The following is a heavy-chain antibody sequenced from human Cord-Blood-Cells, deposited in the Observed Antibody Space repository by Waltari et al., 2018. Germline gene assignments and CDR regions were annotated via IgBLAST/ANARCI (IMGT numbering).Heavy chain of an antibody. J-gene: IGHJ2*01. D-gene: IGHD3-10*01. CDR1: GYTFTGYY. V-gene: IGHV1-2*04. Sequence: QVQLVQSGAEVKKPGASVKVSCKASGYTFTGYYMHWVRQAPGQGLGWMGWINPSSGGTNYAQKFQGWVTMTRDTSISTAYMELSRLRSDDTAVYYCARATLRGSGSSWYFDLWGRGTLVTVSS. CDR2: INPSSGGT. CDR3: ARATLRGSGSSWYFDL.